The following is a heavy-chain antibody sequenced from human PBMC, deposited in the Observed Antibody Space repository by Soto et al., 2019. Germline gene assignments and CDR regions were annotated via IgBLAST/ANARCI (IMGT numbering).Heavy chain of an antibody. CDR3: ARRHWNYFDWLDP. J-gene: IGHJ5*02. CDR1: GYSISSSNW. Sequence: SETLSLTCAVSGYSISSSNWWGWIRQPPGKGLEWIGYIYYSGRTYYNPSLKSRVTMSVDTSKNQFSLKLGSVTAVDTAVYYCARRHWNYFDWLDPWGQGTLVTVSS. D-gene: IGHD1-1*01. V-gene: IGHV4-28*01. CDR2: IYYSGRT.